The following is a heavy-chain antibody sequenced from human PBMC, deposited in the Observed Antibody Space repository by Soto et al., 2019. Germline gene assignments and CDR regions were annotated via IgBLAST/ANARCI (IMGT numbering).Heavy chain of an antibody. CDR1: GGSLSSYY. V-gene: IGHV4-59*01. J-gene: IGHJ2*01. CDR2: IYYSGST. D-gene: IGHD2-21*01. CDR3: ASYSGAEHQDWY. Sequence: SQNLSHPRTVSGGSLSSYYWSWFRQPPGKELEWIGYIYYSGSTNYNPSLKSRVTISVDTSKNQFSLKLSSVTAADTAVYYCASYSGAEHQDWY.